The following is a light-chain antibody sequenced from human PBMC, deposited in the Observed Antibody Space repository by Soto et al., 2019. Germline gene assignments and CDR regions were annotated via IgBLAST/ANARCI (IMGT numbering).Light chain of an antibody. V-gene: IGLV2-14*03. CDR2: DVN. Sequence: QSALTQPASVSGSPGQSITISCTGTSGDVGSTFNYVSWYQHHPGKAPRLIMSDVNHRPSGVSDRFSGSKSGNTASLTISGLQAEDEAHYFCSAYSTGSTPVLFGGGTKLTVL. J-gene: IGLJ3*02. CDR3: SAYSTGSTPVL. CDR1: SGDVGSTFNY.